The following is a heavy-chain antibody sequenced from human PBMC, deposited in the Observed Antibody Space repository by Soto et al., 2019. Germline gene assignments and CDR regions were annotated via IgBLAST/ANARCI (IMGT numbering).Heavy chain of an antibody. J-gene: IGHJ4*02. CDR2: INPILRMS. CDR3: ESSYGSGCRAFDY. D-gene: IGHD3-10*01. Sequence: QVQLVQSGAEVKKPGSSVKVSCKASGDTFSFYSINWVRQAPGLGLEWMGRINPILRMSNYAQRFQGRVTMTDDKSTSTAYMELSSLRSEETAMYYCESSYGSGCRAFDYWGQGALVTVSS. CDR1: GDTFSFYS. V-gene: IGHV1-69*02.